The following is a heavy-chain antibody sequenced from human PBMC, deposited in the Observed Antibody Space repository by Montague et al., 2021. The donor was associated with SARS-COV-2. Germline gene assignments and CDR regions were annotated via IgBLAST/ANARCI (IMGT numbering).Heavy chain of an antibody. CDR2: IFSDGSR. V-gene: IGHV3-53*05. Sequence: SLRLSCAASGFTVTSNYMNWVRQAPGKGLEWVSTIFSDGSRWYTDSVEGRFTISRDNSKNTVSLQMNSLRVEDTAVYFCAREGGRGGSSWYLYWGQGTLVTVSS. J-gene: IGHJ4*02. D-gene: IGHD6-13*01. CDR1: GFTVTSNY. CDR3: AREGGRGGSSWYLY.